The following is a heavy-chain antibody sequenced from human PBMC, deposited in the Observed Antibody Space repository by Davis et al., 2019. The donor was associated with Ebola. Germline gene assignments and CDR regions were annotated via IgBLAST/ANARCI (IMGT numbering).Heavy chain of an antibody. Sequence: SETLSLTCTVSGGSISSGDYYWNWIRQPPGKGLEWIGEINHSGSSKYNPSLKSRVTMSADTSKNQVSLKLSSVTAADTAVYYCVRSVTMIRGVIPWFDPWGQGTLVAVSS. CDR2: INHSGSS. D-gene: IGHD3-10*01. CDR3: VRSVTMIRGVIPWFDP. V-gene: IGHV4-39*07. CDR1: GGSISSGDYY. J-gene: IGHJ5*01.